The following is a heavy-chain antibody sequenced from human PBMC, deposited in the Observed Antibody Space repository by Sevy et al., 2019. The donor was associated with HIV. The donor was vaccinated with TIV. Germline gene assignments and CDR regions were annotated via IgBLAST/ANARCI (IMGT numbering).Heavy chain of an antibody. D-gene: IGHD6-25*01. CDR2: IHQDGSAK. Sequence: GGYLRLSCAASGFTFSSFWMTWVRQAPGKGLEWVANIHQDGSAKYYVDSVKGRFTISRDNAENSLYLQMNSLRPEDTAVYYCARDRSGWALGDYWGQGTLVTVSS. CDR1: GFTFSSFW. CDR3: ARDRSGWALGDY. J-gene: IGHJ4*02. V-gene: IGHV3-7*03.